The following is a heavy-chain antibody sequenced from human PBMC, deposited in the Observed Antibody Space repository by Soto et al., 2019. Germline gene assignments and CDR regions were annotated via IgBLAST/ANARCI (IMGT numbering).Heavy chain of an antibody. J-gene: IGHJ4*02. D-gene: IGHD1-26*01. CDR1: GGTFSSYS. V-gene: IGHV1-69*01. CDR2: IIPIFGTA. CDR3: ARDGGRHAGGTDY. Sequence: QVQLVQSGAEVKKTGSSVKVSCKSSGGTFSSYSINWVRQAPGQGLEWMGEIIPIFGTANYAQKFQGRVTITAHESTSTAYMELSNLRSEDAAVYYGARDGGRHAGGTDYWGQGSLVTDSS.